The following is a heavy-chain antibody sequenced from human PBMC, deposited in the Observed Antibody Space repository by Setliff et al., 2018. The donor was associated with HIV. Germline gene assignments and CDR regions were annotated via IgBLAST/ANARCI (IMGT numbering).Heavy chain of an antibody. CDR3: ARVRRDGNSFDD. CDR2: IYYSGST. CDR1: GGSISSGDYY. D-gene: IGHD4-4*01. V-gene: IGHV4-30-4*08. Sequence: SETLSLTCTVSGGSISSGDYYWSWIRQPPGKGLEWIGYIYYSGSTYYNPSLRSRVTISLDTSKNQFSLKLSSVTAADTAVYFCARVRRDGNSFDDWGQGTLVTVS. J-gene: IGHJ4*02.